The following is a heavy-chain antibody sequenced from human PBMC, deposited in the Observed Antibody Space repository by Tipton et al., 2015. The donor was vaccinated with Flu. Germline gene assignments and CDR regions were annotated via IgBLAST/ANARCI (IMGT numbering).Heavy chain of an antibody. CDR2: AHYTGNT. CDR1: GGSISDDY. J-gene: IGHJ5*02. D-gene: IGHD2-15*01. CDR3: ARWRCIGTYCFAGNWFDP. V-gene: IGHV4-59*13. Sequence: TLSLTCTVSGGSISDDYWSWLRQPPGKGLEWIGFAHYTGNTNYNPSLEGRVIISVDTSNNQFSLKLTSVTAADTAIYYCARWRCIGTYCFAGNWFDPWGQGTLATVSS.